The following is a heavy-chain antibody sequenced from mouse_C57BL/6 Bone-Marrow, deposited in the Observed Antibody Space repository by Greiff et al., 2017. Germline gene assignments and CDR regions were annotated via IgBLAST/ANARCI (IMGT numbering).Heavy chain of an antibody. V-gene: IGHV5-4*01. D-gene: IGHD2-1*01. J-gene: IGHJ3*01. CDR2: ISDGGSYT. Sequence: EVQRVESGGGLVKPGGSLKLSCAASGFTFSSYAMSWVRQTPEKRLEWVATISDGGSYTYYPDNVKGRFTISRDNAKNNLYLQMSHLKSEDTAMYYCAYGNYPAWFAYWGQGTLVTVSA. CDR1: GFTFSSYA. CDR3: AYGNYPAWFAY.